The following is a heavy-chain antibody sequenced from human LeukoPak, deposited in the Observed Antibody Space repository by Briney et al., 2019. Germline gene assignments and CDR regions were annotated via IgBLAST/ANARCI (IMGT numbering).Heavy chain of an antibody. D-gene: IGHD3-22*01. J-gene: IGHJ5*02. CDR1: GGSFSGYY. CDR2: INHSGST. V-gene: IGHV4-34*01. CDR3: ARSTRSTYYYDSSGYVRGRWFDP. Sequence: SETLSLTCAVYGGSFSGYYWSWIRQPPGKGLEWIGGINHSGSTNYNPSLKSRVTISVDTSKNQFSLKLSSVTAADTAVYYCARSTRSTYYYDSSGYVRGRWFDPWGQGTLVTVSS.